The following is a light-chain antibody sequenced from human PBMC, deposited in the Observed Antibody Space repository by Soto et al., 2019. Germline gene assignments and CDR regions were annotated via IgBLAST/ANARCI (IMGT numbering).Light chain of an antibody. Sequence: QAVVTQPPSVSGAPGQRVTISCTGTSSNIGTGYDVHWYQQLPGTAPKLLIYGNSNRPSGVPDRFSGSKSGTSASLAITGLQAEDAAAYYCQSHDSSLSGSVFGGGTKVTVL. J-gene: IGLJ2*01. CDR1: SSNIGTGYD. V-gene: IGLV1-40*01. CDR2: GNS. CDR3: QSHDSSLSGSV.